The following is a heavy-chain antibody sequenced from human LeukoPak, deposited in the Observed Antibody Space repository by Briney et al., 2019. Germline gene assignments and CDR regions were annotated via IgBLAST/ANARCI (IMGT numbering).Heavy chain of an antibody. CDR2: IYHSGST. J-gene: IGHJ4*02. D-gene: IGHD3-22*01. CDR3: ARGDDSSGYYRGYFDY. CDR1: GGSIGSDGYS. Sequence: SETLSLTCAVSGGSIGSDGYSWSWIRQPPGKGLEWIGYIYHSGSTYYNPSLKSRVTISVDTSKNQFSLKLSSVTAADTAVYYCARGDDSSGYYRGYFDYWGQGTLVTVSS. V-gene: IGHV4-30-2*05.